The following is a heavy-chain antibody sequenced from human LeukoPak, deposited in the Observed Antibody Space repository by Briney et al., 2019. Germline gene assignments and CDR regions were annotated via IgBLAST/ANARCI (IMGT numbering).Heavy chain of an antibody. J-gene: IGHJ6*02. CDR3: ARDWGSITIFGSGMDV. CDR1: EFTFSSYG. Sequence: PGGSLRLSCAASEFTFSSYGMHWVRQAPGKGLEWVAVIWYDGSNKYYADSVKGRFTNSRDNSKNTLYLQMNSLRAEDTAVYYCARDWGSITIFGSGMDVWGQGTTVTVSS. V-gene: IGHV3-33*01. CDR2: IWYDGSNK. D-gene: IGHD3-3*01.